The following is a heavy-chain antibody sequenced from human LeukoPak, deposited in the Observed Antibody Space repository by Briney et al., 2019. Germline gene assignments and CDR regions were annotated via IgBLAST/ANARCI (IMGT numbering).Heavy chain of an antibody. CDR3: ARGYSSGWYRSGSNWFDP. D-gene: IGHD6-19*01. CDR2: INPSGGST. Sequence: ASVKVSCKASGYTFTSYYMHWVRQAPGQGLEWMGIINPSGGSTSYAQKFQGRVTMTRDMSTSTVYMELSSLRSEDTAVYYCARGYSSGWYRSGSNWFDPWGQGTLVTVSS. V-gene: IGHV1-46*01. CDR1: GYTFTSYY. J-gene: IGHJ5*02.